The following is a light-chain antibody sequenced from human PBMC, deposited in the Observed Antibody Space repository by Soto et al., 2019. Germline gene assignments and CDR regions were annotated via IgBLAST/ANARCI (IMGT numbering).Light chain of an antibody. CDR3: SSFAGNNNLV. J-gene: IGLJ2*01. V-gene: IGLV2-8*01. Sequence: SALTQPPSASGPPGQSVTISCTGTSSDVGGYNYVSWYQQHPGKAPKLMISEVSKRPSGVPDRFSGSKSGNTASLTVSGLQAEDEADYYCSSFAGNNNLVFGGGTKLTVL. CDR2: EVS. CDR1: SSDVGGYNY.